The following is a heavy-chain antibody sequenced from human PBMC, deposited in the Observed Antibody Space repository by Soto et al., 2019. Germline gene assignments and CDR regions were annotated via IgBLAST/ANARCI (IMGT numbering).Heavy chain of an antibody. CDR3: AKGLKYLEY. J-gene: IGHJ4*02. CDR2: FSASSGIT. CDR1: GFTFSNYA. V-gene: IGHV3-23*01. Sequence: GRSLRLSWAASGFTFSNYAMSWVRQAPGKGLEWVSTFSASSGITYYADSLKGRFTISRDNSKNTLYMQMDSLRAEDTAVYYCAKGLKYLEYWGQGAQVNVSS.